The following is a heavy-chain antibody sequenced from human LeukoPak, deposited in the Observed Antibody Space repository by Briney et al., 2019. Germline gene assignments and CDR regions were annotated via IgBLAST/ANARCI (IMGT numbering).Heavy chain of an antibody. V-gene: IGHV1-2*06. Sequence: ASVKVSCKAPGYTFTGYYMHWVRQAPGQGLEWMGRINPNSGGTNYAQKFQGRVTMTRDTSISTAYMELSRLRSDDTAVYYCARVSGSYLYFDYWGQGTLVTVSS. CDR1: GYTFTGYY. CDR2: INPNSGGT. CDR3: ARVSGSYLYFDY. J-gene: IGHJ4*02. D-gene: IGHD1-26*01.